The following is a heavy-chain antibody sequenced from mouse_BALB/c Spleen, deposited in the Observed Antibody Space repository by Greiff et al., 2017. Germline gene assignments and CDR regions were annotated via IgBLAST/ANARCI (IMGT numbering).Heavy chain of an antibody. CDR2: IWAGGST. CDR3: ARDWAIITTPFAY. Sequence: VQGVESGPGLVAPSQSLSITCTVSGFSLTSYGVHWVRQPPGKGLEWLGVIWAGGSTNYNSALMSRLSISKDNSKSQVFLKMNSLQTDDTAMYYCARDWAIITTPFAYWGQGTLVTVSA. V-gene: IGHV2-9*02. D-gene: IGHD2-12*01. CDR1: GFSLTSYG. J-gene: IGHJ3*01.